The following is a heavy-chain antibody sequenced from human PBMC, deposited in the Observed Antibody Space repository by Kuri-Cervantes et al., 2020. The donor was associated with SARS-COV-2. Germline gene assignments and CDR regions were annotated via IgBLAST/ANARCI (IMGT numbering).Heavy chain of an antibody. CDR2: ISSNGGST. V-gene: IGHV3-64*01. J-gene: IGHJ6*03. Sequence: GGSLKISCAASGFTFSSYAMHWVRQAPGKGLEYVSAISSNGGSTYYANSVKGRFTISRDNSKNTLYLQMGSLRAEDMAVYYCARMGEPYYMDVWGKGTTVTVSS. D-gene: IGHD3-16*01. CDR3: ARMGEPYYMDV. CDR1: GFTFSSYA.